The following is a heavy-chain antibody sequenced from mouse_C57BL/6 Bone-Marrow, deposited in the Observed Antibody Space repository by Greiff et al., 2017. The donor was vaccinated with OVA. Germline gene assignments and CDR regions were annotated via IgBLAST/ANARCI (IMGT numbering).Heavy chain of an antibody. J-gene: IGHJ2*01. V-gene: IGHV1-20*01. D-gene: IGHD2-1*01. Sequence: EVQGVESGPELVKPGDSVKISCKASGYSFTGYFMNWVMQSHGKSLEWIGRINPYNGDTFYNQKFKGKATLTVDKSSSTAHMELRSLTSEDSAVYYCARWGNDHFDYWGQGTTLTVSS. CDR2: INPYNGDT. CDR1: GYSFTGYF. CDR3: ARWGNDHFDY.